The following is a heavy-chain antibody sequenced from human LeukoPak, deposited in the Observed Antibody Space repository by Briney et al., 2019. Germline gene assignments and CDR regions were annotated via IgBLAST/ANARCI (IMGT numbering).Heavy chain of an antibody. CDR1: GGXISSSGYY. Sequence: SDTLSLTCTVSGGXISSSGYYWGWIRQPPGKGLEWIGTIYYSGSTQYNPSLKSRVTISVDTSKNQFSLKLSSVSAADSAVYYCARVGGSGTYYQNWFDPWGQGTLVTVSS. CDR3: ARVGGSGTYYQNWFDP. J-gene: IGHJ5*02. V-gene: IGHV4-39*01. D-gene: IGHD3-10*01. CDR2: IYYSGST.